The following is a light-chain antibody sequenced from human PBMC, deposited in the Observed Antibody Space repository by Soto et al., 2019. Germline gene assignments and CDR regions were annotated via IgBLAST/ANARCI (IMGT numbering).Light chain of an antibody. CDR3: TSYAAGKNVV. CDR2: EVN. Sequence: QSALTQPPSASGSPGQSVTISCTGTSSDVGNYNYVSWYQQYPGKAPKLMIYEVNKRPSGVPDRFSGSKSGNTASLTVSGLRAEDEADYYCTSYAAGKNVVFGGGTQLTVL. CDR1: SSDVGNYNY. J-gene: IGLJ2*01. V-gene: IGLV2-8*01.